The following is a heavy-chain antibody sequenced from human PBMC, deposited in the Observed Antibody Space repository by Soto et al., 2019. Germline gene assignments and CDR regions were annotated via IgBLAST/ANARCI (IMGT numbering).Heavy chain of an antibody. CDR3: APLSVSLSGPYGIHV. V-gene: IGHV4-34*12. Sequence: SETLSLTCAVYGGSFSGYYWSWIRQPPGKGLEWIGSMFYSGLTYYNPSLKSRVTLSVDTSKNQFSVRLNSVTAADTAVYYCAPLSVSLSGPYGIHVWGHGTTGTVSS. CDR1: GGSFSGYY. J-gene: IGHJ6*02. D-gene: IGHD2-15*01. CDR2: MFYSGLT.